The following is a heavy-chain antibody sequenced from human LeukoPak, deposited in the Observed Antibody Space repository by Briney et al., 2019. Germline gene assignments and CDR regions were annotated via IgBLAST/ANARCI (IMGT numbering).Heavy chain of an antibody. CDR3: AREADHYDSSGYYSY. CDR2: INPNSGGT. J-gene: IGHJ4*02. Sequence: ASVKVSCKASGYTFTGYYMHWVRQAPGQGLEWMGWINPNSGGTNYAQKFQGRVTMTRDTSISTAYMELSRLRSDDTAVYYCAREADHYDSSGYYSYWGQGTLVTVSS. D-gene: IGHD3-22*01. CDR1: GYTFTGYY. V-gene: IGHV1-2*02.